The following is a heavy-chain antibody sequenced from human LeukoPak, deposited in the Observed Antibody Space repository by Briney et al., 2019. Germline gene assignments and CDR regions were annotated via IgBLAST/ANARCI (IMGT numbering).Heavy chain of an antibody. CDR2: VSWNGSRT. V-gene: IGHV3-35*01. CDR3: ARDPYSGTYGDTYYYYMDV. CDR1: GFTFSNSD. Sequence: GGSLRLSCAASGFTFSNSDMNWVHQAPGKRLEWVSGVSWNGSRTHYADSVKGRFIISRDNSRNTLYLQTNSLRAEDTAVYYCARDPYSGTYGDTYYYYMDVWGKGTTVTISS. J-gene: IGHJ6*03. D-gene: IGHD1-26*01.